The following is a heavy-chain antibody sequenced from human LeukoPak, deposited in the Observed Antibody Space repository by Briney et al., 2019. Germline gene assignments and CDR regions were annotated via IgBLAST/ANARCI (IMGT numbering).Heavy chain of an antibody. CDR1: GGTFSSYA. D-gene: IGHD5-18*01. Sequence: GASVMVSCKASGGTFSSYAISWVRQAPGQGLEWMGGIIPIFGTANYAQKFQGRVTITADESTSTAYMELSSLRSEDTAVYYCARGTTAMVNDYWGQGTLVTVSS. CDR3: ARGTTAMVNDY. CDR2: IIPIFGTA. J-gene: IGHJ4*02. V-gene: IGHV1-69*01.